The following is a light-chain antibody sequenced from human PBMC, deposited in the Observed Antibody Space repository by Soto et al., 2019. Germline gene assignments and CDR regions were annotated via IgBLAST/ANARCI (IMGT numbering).Light chain of an antibody. V-gene: IGLV2-8*01. J-gene: IGLJ1*01. CDR2: EVS. CDR1: SSDVGGWHF. CDR3: SSYEGSMFYV. Sequence: QSVLTQPPSASWSPGQSVTVSCAGTSSDVGGWHFVSWYQQHPGKAPKLMIYEVSTRPSGVPDRFSGSKSGNTASLTVSGLQAEDEADYFCSSYEGSMFYVFGTGTKGTVL.